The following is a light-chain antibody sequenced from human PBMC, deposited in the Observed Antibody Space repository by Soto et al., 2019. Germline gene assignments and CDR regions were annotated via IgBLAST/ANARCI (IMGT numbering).Light chain of an antibody. Sequence: QSVLTQPASVSGSPGQSITISCTGTSSDVGGYIYVSWYQQHPGKAPKLMIYDVTSRPSGVSYRFSGSKSGNTASLTISGLQAEDEADYYCSSYTTSSSYVFGTGTKLNVL. CDR1: SSDVGGYIY. CDR3: SSYTTSSSYV. J-gene: IGLJ1*01. V-gene: IGLV2-14*01. CDR2: DVT.